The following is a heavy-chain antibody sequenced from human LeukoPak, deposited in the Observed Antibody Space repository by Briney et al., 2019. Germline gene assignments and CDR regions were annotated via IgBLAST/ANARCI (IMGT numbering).Heavy chain of an antibody. Sequence: SETLSLTCTVSGGSISSSSYYWGWIRQPPGKGLEWIGSVYYSGSTYYNPSLKRRVTISVDTSKNQFSLKLSSVTAADTAVYYCARDASWLYADTSGFGIWGQGTMVTVSS. V-gene: IGHV4-39*07. CDR2: VYYSGST. D-gene: IGHD3-22*01. CDR3: ARDASWLYADTSGFGI. J-gene: IGHJ3*02. CDR1: GGSISSSSYY.